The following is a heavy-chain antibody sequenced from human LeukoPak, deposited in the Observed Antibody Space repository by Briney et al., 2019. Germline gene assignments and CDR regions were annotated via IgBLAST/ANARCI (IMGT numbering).Heavy chain of an antibody. J-gene: IGHJ4*02. D-gene: IGHD6-19*01. V-gene: IGHV4-4*07. CDR1: GGSISSYY. CDR2: IYTSGST. Sequence: SETLSLTCTVSGGSISSYYWSWIRQPAGKGLEWIGRIYTSGSTNYNPSLKSRVTMSVDTSKNQFSLELSSVTAADTAVYYCVRQTVAGTSVDYWGQGTLVTVSS. CDR3: VRQTVAGTSVDY.